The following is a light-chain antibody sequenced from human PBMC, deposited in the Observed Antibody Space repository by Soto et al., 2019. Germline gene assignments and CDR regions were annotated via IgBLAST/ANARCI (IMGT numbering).Light chain of an antibody. J-gene: IGLJ2*01. CDR1: SSNIGADYD. CDR3: QSYDSILSGGV. CDR2: SNN. V-gene: IGLV1-40*01. Sequence: QPVLTQPPSVSGAPGQRVTISCTGSSSNIGADYDVHWYQQLPGTAPKLLIYSNNNRPSGVPERFSASKSGTSASLAITGLQAEDEADYYCQSYDSILSGGVFGGGTKLTVL.